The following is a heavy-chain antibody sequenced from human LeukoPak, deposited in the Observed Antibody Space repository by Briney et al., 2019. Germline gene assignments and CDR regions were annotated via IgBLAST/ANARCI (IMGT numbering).Heavy chain of an antibody. Sequence: ASVKVSCKASGYTFTGYYMHWVRQATGQGIEWMGWINPNSGGTNYAQKFQGRVTMTRDTSISTAYMELSRLRSDDTAVYYCARDLWGDIAAADGYYNYYRDVWGKGTTVTVSS. CDR2: INPNSGGT. CDR3: ARDLWGDIAAADGYYNYYRDV. D-gene: IGHD6-13*01. J-gene: IGHJ6*03. CDR1: GYTFTGYY. V-gene: IGHV1-2*02.